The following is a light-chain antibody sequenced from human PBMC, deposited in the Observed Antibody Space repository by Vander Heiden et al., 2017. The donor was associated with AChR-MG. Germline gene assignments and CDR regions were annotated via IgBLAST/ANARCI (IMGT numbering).Light chain of an antibody. CDR1: SSNIGAGYD. J-gene: IGLJ3*02. Sequence: QSVLTQPPPVSGAPGQRVTISCTGSSSNIGAGYDVHWYQQLPGTAPKLLIYGNSNRPSGVPDRFSGSKSGTSASLAITGLQAEDEADYYCQSYDSSLSGSNWVFDGGTKLTVL. V-gene: IGLV1-40*01. CDR2: GNS. CDR3: QSYDSSLSGSNWV.